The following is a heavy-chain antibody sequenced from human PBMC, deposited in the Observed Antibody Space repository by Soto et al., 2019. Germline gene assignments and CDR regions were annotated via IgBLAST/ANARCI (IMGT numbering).Heavy chain of an antibody. J-gene: IGHJ4*02. CDR2: ISYDGSNK. CDR3: ARENYYDSSGYFDY. V-gene: IGHV3-30-3*01. D-gene: IGHD3-22*01. CDR1: GFTFSSYA. Sequence: LRLSCAASGFTFSSYAMHWVRQAPGKGLEWVAVISYDGSNKYYADSVKGRFTISRDNSKNTLYLQMNSLRAEDTAVYYCARENYYDSSGYFDYWGQGTLVTVSS.